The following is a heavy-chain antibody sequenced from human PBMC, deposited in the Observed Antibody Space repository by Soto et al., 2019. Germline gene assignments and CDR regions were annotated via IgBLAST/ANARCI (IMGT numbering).Heavy chain of an antibody. J-gene: IGHJ5*02. Sequence: ASVKVSCKASGYTFTSYGISWVRQAPGQGLEWMGWISAYNGNTNYAQKLQGRVTMTTDTSTSTAYMELSSLRSEDTAVYYCARVHDILTGYKNWFDPWGQGTLVTVSS. CDR2: ISAYNGNT. CDR1: GYTFTSYG. D-gene: IGHD3-9*01. CDR3: ARVHDILTGYKNWFDP. V-gene: IGHV1-18*01.